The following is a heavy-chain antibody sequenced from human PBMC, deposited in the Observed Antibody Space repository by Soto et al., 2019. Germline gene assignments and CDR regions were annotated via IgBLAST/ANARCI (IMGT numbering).Heavy chain of an antibody. CDR3: TTEGRRYCSGGSCY. Sequence: PGWSLRLSCAASGFTFSSYSMNWVRQAPGKGLEWVSYISSSSSTIYYAAPVKGRFTISRDDSKNTLYLQMNSLKTEDTAVYYCTTEGRRYCSGGSCYWGQGTLVTVSS. V-gene: IGHV3-48*01. J-gene: IGHJ4*02. D-gene: IGHD2-15*01. CDR1: GFTFSSYS. CDR2: ISSSSSTI.